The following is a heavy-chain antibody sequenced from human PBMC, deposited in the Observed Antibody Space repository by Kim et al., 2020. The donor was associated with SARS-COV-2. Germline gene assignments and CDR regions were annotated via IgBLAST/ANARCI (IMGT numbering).Heavy chain of an antibody. CDR2: INPSGGST. CDR1: GYTFTSYY. V-gene: IGHV1-46*03. J-gene: IGHJ3*02. D-gene: IGHD3-10*01. CDR3: AGFGELLYDAFDI. Sequence: ASVKVSCKASGYTFTSYYMHWVRQAPGQGLEWMGIINPSGGSTSYAQKFQVRVTMTRDTSTSTVYMELSSLRSEDTAVYYCAGFGELLYDAFDIWGQGTMVTVSS.